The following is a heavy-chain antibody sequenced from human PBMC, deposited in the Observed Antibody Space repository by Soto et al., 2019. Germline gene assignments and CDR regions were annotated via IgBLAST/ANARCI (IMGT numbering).Heavy chain of an antibody. CDR2: MNPNSGNT. D-gene: IGHD3-22*01. CDR3: ASRSSYYYDSSGYYYYYYGMDV. Sequence: ASLKVSCKAAGYTFTGYDINWGRQATGQGLEWMGWMNPNSGNTGYAQKFQGRVTMTRNTSISTAYMELSSLRSEDTAVYYCASRSSYYYDSSGYYYYYYGMDVWGQGTTVTVSS. CDR1: GYTFTGYD. J-gene: IGHJ6*02. V-gene: IGHV1-8*01.